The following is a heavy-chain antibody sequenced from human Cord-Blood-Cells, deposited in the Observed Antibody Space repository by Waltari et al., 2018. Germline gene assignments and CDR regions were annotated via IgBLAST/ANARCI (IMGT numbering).Heavy chain of an antibody. D-gene: IGHD3-9*01. Sequence: EVQLVQSGAEVKKPGESLKISCKGSGYSFTSYWLGWVRQMLGKGLEWMGIIDPGDSDTRYSPSFQGQVTISADKSISTAYLQWSSLKASDTAMYYCARQSTYYDILTGYFDYWGQGTLVTVSS. V-gene: IGHV5-51*01. CDR3: ARQSTYYDILTGYFDY. CDR2: IDPGDSDT. CDR1: GYSFTSYW. J-gene: IGHJ4*02.